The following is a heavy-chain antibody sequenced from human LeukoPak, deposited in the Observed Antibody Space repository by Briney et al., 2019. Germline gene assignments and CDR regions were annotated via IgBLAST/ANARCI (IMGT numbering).Heavy chain of an antibody. J-gene: IGHJ4*02. CDR1: GYTFTSYD. CDR2: MNPNSGNT. V-gene: IGHV1-8*01. Sequence: ASVKVSCKASGYTFTSYDINWVRQATGQGLEWMGWMNPNSGNTGYAQKFQGRVTMTRNTSISTAYMELSSLRAEDTAVYYCARGPPRKRDCRSTSCRQNDYWGQGTLVTVSS. D-gene: IGHD2-2*01. CDR3: ARGPPRKRDCRSTSCRQNDY.